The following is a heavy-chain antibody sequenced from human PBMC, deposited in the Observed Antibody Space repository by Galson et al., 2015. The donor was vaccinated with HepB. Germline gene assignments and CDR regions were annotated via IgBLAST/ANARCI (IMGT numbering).Heavy chain of an antibody. CDR2: INPTSTYT. J-gene: IGHJ4*02. V-gene: IGHV3-11*05. Sequence: SLRLSCAASGLTFSDTSLSWIRQAPGQGLEWLSYINPTSTYTNSADSVKGRFTISRDNAKNTLYLQMNSLRAEDTAVYYCAREDESGPAGHFDYWGQGTLVTVSS. CDR1: GLTFSDTS. D-gene: IGHD3-10*01. CDR3: AREDESGPAGHFDY.